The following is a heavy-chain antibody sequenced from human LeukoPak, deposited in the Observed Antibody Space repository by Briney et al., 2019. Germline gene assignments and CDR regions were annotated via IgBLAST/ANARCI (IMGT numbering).Heavy chain of an antibody. J-gene: IGHJ6*02. CDR3: ARGGSSSSYYNNYGMDV. Sequence: GASVKVSCKASGYSLTSFDINWVRQGSGQGLEWMGWMNPKRGNTGYAPRFQGRVTITRDTSINTAFMELSSLRPDDTATYYCARGGSSSSYYNNYGMDVWGQGTTITVSS. CDR1: GYSLTSFD. V-gene: IGHV1-8*01. CDR2: MNPKRGNT. D-gene: IGHD6-13*01.